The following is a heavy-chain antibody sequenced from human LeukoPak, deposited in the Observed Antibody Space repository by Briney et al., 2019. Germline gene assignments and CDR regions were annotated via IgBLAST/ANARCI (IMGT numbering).Heavy chain of an antibody. CDR3: AAEIYGGNTDCCTFDF. CDR2: INPSGGST. Sequence: ASVKVSCKASGYTFTSYYMHWVRQAPGQGLEWMGIINPSGGSTGYAQTLQGRITITRDMSTSTAYMELTSLRSDDTAVYYCAAEIYGGNTDCCTFDFWGPGTPVTVSS. J-gene: IGHJ3*01. D-gene: IGHD4-23*01. V-gene: IGHV1-46*01. CDR1: GYTFTSYY.